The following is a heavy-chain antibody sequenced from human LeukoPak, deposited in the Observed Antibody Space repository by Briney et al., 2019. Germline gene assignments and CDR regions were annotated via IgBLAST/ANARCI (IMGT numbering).Heavy chain of an antibody. V-gene: IGHV3-23*01. Sequence: GRSLRLSCEGSGFTFSNSAMGWVRQAPGKGLEWVSGVSASGHYTYYADSAKGRFTISRDNSKNTLYLQMNSLRAEDTALYYCAKDGSWGDYYFYFYIDVRGKGTTVTVSS. J-gene: IGHJ6*03. D-gene: IGHD3-16*01. CDR1: GFTFSNSA. CDR3: AKDGSWGDYYFYFYIDV. CDR2: VSASGHYT.